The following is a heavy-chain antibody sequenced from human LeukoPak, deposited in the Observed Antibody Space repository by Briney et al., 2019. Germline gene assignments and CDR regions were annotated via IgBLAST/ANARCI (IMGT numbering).Heavy chain of an antibody. V-gene: IGHV3-48*03. CDR3: ARDQIGSW. CDR2: ISPSDSTI. Sequence: GGSLRLSCAASGFNLSSYEMNWVRQTPGKGLEWVSYISPSDSTIYSADSVKGRFIISRDNAKNSLYLQMNSLRAEDTAVYYCARDQIGSWWGQGTLVIVSS. D-gene: IGHD6-13*01. J-gene: IGHJ4*02. CDR1: GFNLSSYE.